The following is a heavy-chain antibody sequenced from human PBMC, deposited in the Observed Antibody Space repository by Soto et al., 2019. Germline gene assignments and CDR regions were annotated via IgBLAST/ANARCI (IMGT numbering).Heavy chain of an antibody. CDR3: ARGSRVPYGSGGSCYSAAGAFDI. Sequence: ASVKVSCKASGYTFTSYDINWVRQATGQGLEWMGWMNPNSGNTGYAQKFQGRVTMTRNTSISTANMELSSLRSEDTAVYYGARGSRVPYGSGGSCYSAAGAFDIWGQGTMVTVSS. CDR1: GYTFTSYD. V-gene: IGHV1-8*01. CDR2: MNPNSGNT. J-gene: IGHJ3*02. D-gene: IGHD2-15*01.